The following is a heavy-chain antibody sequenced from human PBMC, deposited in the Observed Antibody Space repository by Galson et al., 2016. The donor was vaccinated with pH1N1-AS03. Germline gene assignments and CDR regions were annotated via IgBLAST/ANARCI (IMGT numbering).Heavy chain of an antibody. J-gene: IGHJ4*02. CDR3: TRDLGRFLEWVLDY. Sequence: SLRLSCAATKFTFSRFSMHWVRQAPGKGLEWVAAISFAGSNKHYADSVKGRFTISRDDAKNTLYLQMNSLRSEDTAVYFCTRDLGRFLEWVLDYWGQGSLVTVSS. D-gene: IGHD3-3*01. V-gene: IGHV3-30*04. CDR1: KFTFSRFS. CDR2: ISFAGSNK.